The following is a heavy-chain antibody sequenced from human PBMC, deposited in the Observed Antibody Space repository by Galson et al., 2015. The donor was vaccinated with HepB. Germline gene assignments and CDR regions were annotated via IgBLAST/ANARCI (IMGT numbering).Heavy chain of an antibody. CDR3: ARDWEKMLQGVIIFGY. Sequence: SLRLSCAASGFTFSSYSMNWVRQAPGKGLEWVSSIDRSSSYIYYADSVKGRFTISRDNAKNSLYLQMNSLRAEDTAVYYCARDWEKMLQGVIIFGYWGQGTLVTVSS. CDR1: GFTFSSYS. J-gene: IGHJ4*02. CDR2: IDRSSSYI. D-gene: IGHD3-10*01. V-gene: IGHV3-21*01.